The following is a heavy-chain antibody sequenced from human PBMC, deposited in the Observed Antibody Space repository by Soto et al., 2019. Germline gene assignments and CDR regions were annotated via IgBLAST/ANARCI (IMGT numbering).Heavy chain of an antibody. Sequence: QVQLVASGVGGIQPGRSRRLSCAASGLYFMNNYMHWVRQAPGKGLEWVAVISHDSRNIFYGDSVKGRFTGSRDNSKNTLDLEMNSPGVEDTALYFSAKLVDKTLDDFWGLGTLVVVSS. CDR3: AKLVDKTLDDF. V-gene: IGHV3-30*18. D-gene: IGHD3-10*01. CDR1: GLYFMNNY. J-gene: IGHJ4*02. CDR2: ISHDSRNI.